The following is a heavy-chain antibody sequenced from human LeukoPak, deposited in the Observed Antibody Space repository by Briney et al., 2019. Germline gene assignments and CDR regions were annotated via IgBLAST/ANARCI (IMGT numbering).Heavy chain of an antibody. CDR1: GFTFSIYR. V-gene: IGHV3-7*01. D-gene: IGHD3-10*01. Sequence: GGSLRLSCAASGFTFSIYRMSWVRQAPGKGLEWVASIKKDGSEKYYVDSVKGRFTISRDNAQNSLYLQMNSLRVEDTALYYCAKARPGDTFDYWGQGTLVTVSS. CDR2: IKKDGSEK. CDR3: AKARPGDTFDY. J-gene: IGHJ4*02.